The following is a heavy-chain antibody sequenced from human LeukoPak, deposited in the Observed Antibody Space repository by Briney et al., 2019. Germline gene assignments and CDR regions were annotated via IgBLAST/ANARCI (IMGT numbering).Heavy chain of an antibody. CDR2: ISWNSGSI. Sequence: EAGGSLRLSCAASGFTFDDYAMHWVRQAPGKGLEWVSGISWNSGSIGYADSVKGRFTISRDNAKNSLYLQMNSLRAEDTAVYYCASERTLDCGGDCYTDYWGQGTLVTVSS. V-gene: IGHV3-9*01. CDR3: ASERTLDCGGDCYTDY. D-gene: IGHD2-21*02. CDR1: GFTFDDYA. J-gene: IGHJ4*02.